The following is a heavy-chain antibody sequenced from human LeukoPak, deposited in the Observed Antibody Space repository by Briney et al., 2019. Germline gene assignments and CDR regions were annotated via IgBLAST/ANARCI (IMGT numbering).Heavy chain of an antibody. Sequence: SETLSLTCTVSGGSVSNYFWSWMRQPPGKGLEWIGYIYSSGSTNYEPSLKSRVTISVDTSENQVSLKLSSVTAADSALYYCARHAGSDSTTFYYFDYWGQGTLVTVSS. CDR2: IYSSGST. CDR1: GGSVSNYF. J-gene: IGHJ4*02. CDR3: ARHAGSDSTTFYYFDY. D-gene: IGHD6-13*01. V-gene: IGHV4-59*08.